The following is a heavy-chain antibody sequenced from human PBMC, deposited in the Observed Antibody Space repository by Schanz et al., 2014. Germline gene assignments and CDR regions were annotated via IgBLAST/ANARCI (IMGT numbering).Heavy chain of an antibody. J-gene: IGHJ6*02. CDR1: GGSISSGGYS. V-gene: IGHV4-30-4*07. CDR3: ARGGRTTYNYYYGMDV. CDR2: IYYSGST. D-gene: IGHD1-1*01. Sequence: QVQLQESGPGLVKPSQTLSLTCAVSGGSISSGGYSWNWIRQPPGKGLEWIVYIYYSGSTYYNPSLKGRVTISGDTSKNQFSLKLSSVTAADTAVYYCARGGRTTYNYYYGMDVWGQGTTVTVSS.